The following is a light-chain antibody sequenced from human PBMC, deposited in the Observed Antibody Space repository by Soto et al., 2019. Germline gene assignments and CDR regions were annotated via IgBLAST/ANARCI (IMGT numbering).Light chain of an antibody. J-gene: IGKJ4*01. CDR2: LGS. CDR1: QSLLHSDGYNY. CDR3: MQALDAPLT. Sequence: VMTQSPLSLPVTPGEPASISCRSSQSLLHSDGYNYLDWYLQKPGQSPQLLIYLGSNRASGVPDRFSGSGSGTDFTLKISRVEAEDVGVYYCMQALDAPLTFGGGTKVEIK. V-gene: IGKV2-28*01.